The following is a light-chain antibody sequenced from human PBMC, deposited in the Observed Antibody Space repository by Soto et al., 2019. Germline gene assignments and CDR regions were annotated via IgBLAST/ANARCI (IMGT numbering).Light chain of an antibody. V-gene: IGLV8-61*01. CDR3: VLYMGSGIWV. J-gene: IGLJ3*02. CDR2: NTN. Sequence: QTVVTQEPSFSVSPGGTVTLTCGLSSGSVSASYYPNWYQQTPGQAPRTFIYNTNTRSSGVPDRFSGSILGNKAALTITGAQANDESDYYCVLYMGSGIWVFGGGTKVTVL. CDR1: SGSVSASYY.